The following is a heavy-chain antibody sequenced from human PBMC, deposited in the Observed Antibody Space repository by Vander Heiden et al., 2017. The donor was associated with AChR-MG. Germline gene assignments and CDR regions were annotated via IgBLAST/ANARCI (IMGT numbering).Heavy chain of an antibody. Sequence: EVQLVESGGGLVKPGGSLRLSCAASGFTFSNAWMSGVRQAPGKGLEWVGRIKSKTDGGTTDYAAPVKGRFTISRDDSKNTLYLQMNSLKTEDTAVYYCTTDFSSSWYGYYYYGMDVWGQGTTVTVSS. CDR2: IKSKTDGGTT. J-gene: IGHJ6*02. D-gene: IGHD6-13*01. CDR3: TTDFSSSWYGYYYYGMDV. CDR1: GFTFSNAW. V-gene: IGHV3-15*01.